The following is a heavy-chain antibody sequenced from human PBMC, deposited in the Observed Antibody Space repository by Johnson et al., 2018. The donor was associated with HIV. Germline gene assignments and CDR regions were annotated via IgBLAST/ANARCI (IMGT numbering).Heavy chain of an antibody. CDR3: AKGSDYYDTSGYLHDAFDI. J-gene: IGHJ3*02. CDR2: VNGDGSAT. Sequence: VQLVESGGGLVQPGGSLRLSCAASGFTFSSNWMHWVRQAPGKGLVWVSRVNGDGSATTYADSVKGRFTISRDSAKNTLYLQMNSLRAEDTAVYYCAKGSDYYDTSGYLHDAFDIWGQGTMLTVSS. D-gene: IGHD3-22*01. V-gene: IGHV3-74*02. CDR1: GFTFSSNW.